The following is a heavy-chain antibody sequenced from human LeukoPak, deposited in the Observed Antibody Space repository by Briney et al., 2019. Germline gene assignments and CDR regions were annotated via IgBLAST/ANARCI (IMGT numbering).Heavy chain of an antibody. CDR1: GFSLSTSGVG. CDR3: AYRTSMVRGVMSYNWFDP. CDR2: IYWDDDK. V-gene: IGHV2-5*02. J-gene: IGHJ5*02. D-gene: IGHD3-10*01. Sequence: ESGPTLVNPTQTLTLTCTVSGFSLSTSGVGVGWIRQPPGRALEFLALIYWDDDKRYSPSLKSRLTITKDTSKKQVVLTMTNMDPVDTATYYCAYRTSMVRGVMSYNWFDPWGQGTPVTVSS.